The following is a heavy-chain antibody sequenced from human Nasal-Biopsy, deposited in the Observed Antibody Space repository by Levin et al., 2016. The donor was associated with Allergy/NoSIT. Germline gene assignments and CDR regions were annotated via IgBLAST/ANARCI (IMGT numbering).Heavy chain of an antibody. V-gene: IGHV1-18*01. CDR3: ARETREKYYGLDV. D-gene: IGHD4-23*01. J-gene: IGHJ6*02. Sequence: ASVKVSCKSSGSTFTTSGITWVRQAPGQGPEWLAWISAYSGNTNVAQRFKGRVTMSTDTSTSTAYMELSRLSADDTAMYYCARETREKYYGLDVWGQGTMVTVSS. CDR2: ISAYSGNT. CDR1: GSTFTTSG.